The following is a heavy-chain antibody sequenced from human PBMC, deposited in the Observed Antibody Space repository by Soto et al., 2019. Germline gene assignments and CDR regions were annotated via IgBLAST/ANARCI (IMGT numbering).Heavy chain of an antibody. D-gene: IGHD2-2*01. CDR2: INPSGGST. CDR3: ARGGSGSTSSPEAFDI. CDR1: GYTFISRY. V-gene: IGHV1-46*01. J-gene: IGHJ3*02. Sequence: ASVKVSCKASGYTFISRYIHWVRQAPGQGLERMGIINPSGGSTTYAQKFQGRVTMTRDTSTSTVYMELSSLGSEDTAVYYCARGGSGSTSSPEAFDIWGQGTMVTVSS.